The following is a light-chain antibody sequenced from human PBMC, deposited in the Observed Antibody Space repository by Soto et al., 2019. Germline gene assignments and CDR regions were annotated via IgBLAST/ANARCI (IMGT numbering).Light chain of an antibody. CDR1: QDISTY. Sequence: RLTQSPSSLSASVGDTVTISCRASQDISTYLAWYQQKPGKAPTLLIFGASSLHHGVPPRFAGSGSGSEFTLTINRLQPDDFATYFCQHYTLYSAPFGQGTRV. V-gene: IGKV1-5*01. J-gene: IGKJ5*01. CDR2: GAS. CDR3: QHYTLYSAP.